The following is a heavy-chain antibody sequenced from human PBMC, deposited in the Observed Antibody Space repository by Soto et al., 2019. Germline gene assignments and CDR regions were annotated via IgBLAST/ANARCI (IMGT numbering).Heavy chain of an antibody. CDR1: GGSISSSSYY. J-gene: IGHJ5*02. Sequence: PSETLSLTCTVSGGSISSSSYYWGWIRQPPGKGLEWIGSIYYSGSTYYNPSLKSRVTISVDTSKNQFSLKLSSVTAADTAVYYCARNRYCISTSCYATWFDPWGQGTLVTVSS. CDR3: ARNRYCISTSCYATWFDP. V-gene: IGHV4-39*07. D-gene: IGHD2-2*01. CDR2: IYYSGST.